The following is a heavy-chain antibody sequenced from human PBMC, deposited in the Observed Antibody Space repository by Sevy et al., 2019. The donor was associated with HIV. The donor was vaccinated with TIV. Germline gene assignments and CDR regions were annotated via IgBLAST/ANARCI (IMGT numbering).Heavy chain of an antibody. CDR1: GYSIRNGCY. V-gene: IGHV4-38-2*02. Sequence: SETLSLTCTASGYSIRNGCYWAWIRPPPGEGVEGIGRIHHSGATHYNQSLKSRVIISVDTSKNQVSLELISVTAADTAMYYCARDRKYPLYYFDYWGQGILVTVSS. J-gene: IGHJ4*02. CDR2: IHHSGAT. CDR3: ARDRKYPLYYFDY. D-gene: IGHD6-6*01.